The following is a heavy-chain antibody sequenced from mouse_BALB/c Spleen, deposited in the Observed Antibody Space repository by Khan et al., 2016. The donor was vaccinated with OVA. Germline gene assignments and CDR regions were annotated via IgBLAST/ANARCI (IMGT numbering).Heavy chain of an antibody. D-gene: IGHD1-1*01. J-gene: IGHJ3*01. CDR2: IDPETGVT. CDR3: TSRDYGSTYGFAY. V-gene: IGHV1-15*01. Sequence: VQLQQSGAELVRPGASVTLSCKASGYTFTDYELPWMKQTPVHGLEWIGAIDPETGVTAYNQMFKGKATLTADKASSTAYMELRSLTSEGSAAYYCTSRDYGSTYGFAYWGQGTLVTVSA. CDR1: GYTFTDYE.